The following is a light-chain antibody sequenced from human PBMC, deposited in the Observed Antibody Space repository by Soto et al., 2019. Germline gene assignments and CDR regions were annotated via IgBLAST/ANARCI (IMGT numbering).Light chain of an antibody. Sequence: EIVLTQSPGTLSLSPGERATLSCRASQSVSSSFLAWYQQKPGQAPRLLIYGGSSRATGIPDRFSGSGSGTDFTLTISRLEPEDFPVYYCQQYGRSPMTFGQGTKVEIK. CDR2: GGS. CDR1: QSVSSSF. J-gene: IGKJ1*01. V-gene: IGKV3-20*01. CDR3: QQYGRSPMT.